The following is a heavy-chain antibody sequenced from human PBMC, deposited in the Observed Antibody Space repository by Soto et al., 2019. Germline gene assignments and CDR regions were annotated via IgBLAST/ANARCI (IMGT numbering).Heavy chain of an antibody. CDR1: GFTFSSYV. Sequence: EVQLLESGGGLVQPGGSLRLSCAASGFTFSSYVMSWVRQAPGKGLEWVSAISGSGGSTYYADSVKGRFTISRDNSKNTLYLQMNSLRAEDTAVYYCAKDGYCSGGSCYSAEYFQHWGQGTLVTVSS. D-gene: IGHD2-15*01. CDR2: ISGSGGST. V-gene: IGHV3-23*01. CDR3: AKDGYCSGGSCYSAEYFQH. J-gene: IGHJ1*01.